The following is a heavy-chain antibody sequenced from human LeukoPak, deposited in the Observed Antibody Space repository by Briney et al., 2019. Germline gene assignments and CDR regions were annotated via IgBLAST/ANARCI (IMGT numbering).Heavy chain of an antibody. Sequence: PSETLSLTCTVSGGSISSSHYYWGWIRQPPGKGLEWIGSIYYSGSTYYNPSLKSRVTISVDTSKNQFSLKLSSVTAADTAIYYCARRDYVWGSNLRPFDYWGQGTLVAVSS. CDR1: GGSISSSHYY. CDR2: IYYSGST. D-gene: IGHD3-16*01. CDR3: ARRDYVWGSNLRPFDY. V-gene: IGHV4-39*01. J-gene: IGHJ4*02.